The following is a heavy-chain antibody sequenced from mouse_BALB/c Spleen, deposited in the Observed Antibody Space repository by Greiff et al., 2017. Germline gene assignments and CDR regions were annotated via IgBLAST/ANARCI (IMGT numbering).Heavy chain of an antibody. CDR1: GFTFSSYA. D-gene: IGHD1-2*01. J-gene: IGHJ1*01. CDR3: ARQTTATPFWYFDV. V-gene: IGHV5-9-3*01. Sequence: EVHLVESGGGLVKPGGSLKLSCAASGFTFSSYAMSWVRQTPEKRLEWVATISSGGSYTYYPDSVKGRFTISRDNAKNTLYLQMSSLRSEDTAMYYCARQTTATPFWYFDVWGAGTTVTVSS. CDR2: ISSGGSYT.